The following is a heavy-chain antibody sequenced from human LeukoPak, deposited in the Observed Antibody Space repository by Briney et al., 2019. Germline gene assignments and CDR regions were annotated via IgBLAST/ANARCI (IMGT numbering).Heavy chain of an antibody. CDR3: AREGHTYGSDY. CDR2: ISSSSSYI. Sequence: GGSLRLSCAASGFTFSSYSMNWVRQAPGKGLEWVSSISSSSSYIYYADSVKGRFTISRDNAKNSLYLQLNSLRVEDTGIYYCAREGHTYGSDYWGQGTLVTVSS. J-gene: IGHJ4*02. CDR1: GFTFSSYS. D-gene: IGHD5-24*01. V-gene: IGHV3-21*04.